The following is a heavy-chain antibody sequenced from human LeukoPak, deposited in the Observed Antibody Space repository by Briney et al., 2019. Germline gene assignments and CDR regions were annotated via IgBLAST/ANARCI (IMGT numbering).Heavy chain of an antibody. CDR3: ARLLYDRSGYYYFDY. D-gene: IGHD3-22*01. CDR1: GGSISSSNHY. Sequence: SETLSLTCTVSGGSISSSNHYWGWIRQPPGKGLEWIGSIYYSGSTYDNPSLKSRVTISVDTPKNQFSLKLRSVTAADTAIYYCARLLYDRSGYYYFDYWGQGPLATVSS. J-gene: IGHJ4*02. V-gene: IGHV4-39*01. CDR2: IYYSGST.